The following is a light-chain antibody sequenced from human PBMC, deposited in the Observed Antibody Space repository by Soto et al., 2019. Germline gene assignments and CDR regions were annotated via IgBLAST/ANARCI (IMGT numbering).Light chain of an antibody. CDR3: AAWDDSLNGVV. CDR1: FSNIGSNF. V-gene: IGLV1-47*01. J-gene: IGLJ3*02. CDR2: RNN. Sequence: QSVLTQPPSASGTPGQTVTISCSGRFSNIGSNFIYWYQQLPGTAPKLLIYRNNELPSGVPDRFSASKSGTSASLAISGLRSEDEADYHCAAWDDSLNGVVFGGGTKLTVL.